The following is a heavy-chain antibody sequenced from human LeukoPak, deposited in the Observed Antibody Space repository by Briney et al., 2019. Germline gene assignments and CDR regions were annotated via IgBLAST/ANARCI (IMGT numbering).Heavy chain of an antibody. D-gene: IGHD3-16*01. CDR1: GFTFSSYA. J-gene: IGHJ4*02. V-gene: IGHV3-23*01. CDR2: LRGNGDA. Sequence: GGSLRLSRVASGFTFSSYAMSWVRETPARGLEWVLSLRGNGDAFYADSVKGRFTLSRDESRNTVYLQLNKLRVEDTAIYYCAKASWVSTADAVLWGQGTVVTVSS. CDR3: AKASWVSTADAVL.